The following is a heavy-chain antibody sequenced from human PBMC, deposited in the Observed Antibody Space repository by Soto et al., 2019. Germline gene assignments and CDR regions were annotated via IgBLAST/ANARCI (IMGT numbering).Heavy chain of an antibody. J-gene: IGHJ4*02. CDR3: ASTTLYSSGWYASFDY. D-gene: IGHD6-19*01. V-gene: IGHV1-3*01. CDR2: INAGNGNT. Sequence: QVQLVQSGAEVKKPGASVKVSCKASGYTFTSYAMHWVRQAPGQRLEWMGWINAGNGNTKYSQKFQGRVTITRDTSASTAYMELSSLRSEDTAVYYCASTTLYSSGWYASFDYWGQGTLFTVSS. CDR1: GYTFTSYA.